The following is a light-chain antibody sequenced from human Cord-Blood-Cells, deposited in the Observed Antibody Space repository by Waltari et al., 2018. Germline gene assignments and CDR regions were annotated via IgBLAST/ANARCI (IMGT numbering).Light chain of an antibody. CDR1: QSISSY. CDR3: QQSYSTPPT. V-gene: IGKV1-39*01. CDR2: AAS. Sequence: DIQMTQSPSSLSASVGDRVTITCRASQSISSYLNWDQQQPGKAPKLLIYAASSLQSGCPSRFSGSGSGTDCTLTISSLQPEDFATYYCQQSYSTPPTFGQGTKVEIK. J-gene: IGKJ1*01.